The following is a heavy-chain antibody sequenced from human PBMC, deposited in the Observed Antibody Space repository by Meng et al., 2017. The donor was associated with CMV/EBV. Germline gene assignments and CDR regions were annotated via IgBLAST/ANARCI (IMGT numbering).Heavy chain of an antibody. CDR1: GFTFSSYW. V-gene: IGHV3-7*03. CDR3: ATTERNSYTY. J-gene: IGHJ4*02. D-gene: IGHD5-18*01. CDR2: IKYDGSEK. Sequence: LSFAASGFTFSSYWMTWVRQAPGKGLEWVANIKYDGSEKSYVDSVKGRFTISRDNAMNSMFLLMSTLRAEDTAVYYCATTERNSYTYWGQGTLVTVSS.